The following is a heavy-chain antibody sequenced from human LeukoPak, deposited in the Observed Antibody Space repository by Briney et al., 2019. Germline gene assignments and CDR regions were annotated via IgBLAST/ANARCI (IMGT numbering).Heavy chain of an antibody. V-gene: IGHV3-30*02. CDR1: GFTFSSYG. CDR3: AKDSLGYCSSTSCSYFDY. D-gene: IGHD2-2*01. J-gene: IGHJ4*02. Sequence: GGSLRLSCAASGFTFSSYGMHWVRQAPGKGLERVAFIRYDGSNKYYADSVKGRFTISRDNSKNTLYLQMNSLRAEDTAVYYCAKDSLGYCSSTSCSYFDYWGQGTLVTVSS. CDR2: IRYDGSNK.